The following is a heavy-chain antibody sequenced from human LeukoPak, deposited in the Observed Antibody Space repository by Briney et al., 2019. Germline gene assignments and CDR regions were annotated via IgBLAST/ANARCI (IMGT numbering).Heavy chain of an antibody. CDR1: GFTFSSYG. CDR3: AKDRKLGGYSYGYFGMVDY. Sequence: QSGGSLRLSCAASGFTFSSYGMHWVRQAPGKGLEWVAFIRYDGSNKYYADSVKGRFTISRDNSKNTLYLQMNSLRAEDTAVYYCAKDRKLGGYSYGYFGMVDYWGQGTLVTVSS. CDR2: IRYDGSNK. D-gene: IGHD5-18*01. V-gene: IGHV3-30*02. J-gene: IGHJ4*02.